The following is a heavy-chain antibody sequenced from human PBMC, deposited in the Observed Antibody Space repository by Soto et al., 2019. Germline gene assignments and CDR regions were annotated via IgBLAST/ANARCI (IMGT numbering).Heavy chain of an antibody. CDR1: GGSLSSGDYY. V-gene: IGHV4-30-4*02. Sequence: PSDTLSLTCTVSGGSLSSGDYYWSWIRQPPGKGLEWIGYIYYSGSTYYNPSLKSRVTISVDTSKNQFSLKLSSVTAADTAVYYCARDHNCISTSCYGPYYYYGMDVWGQGTTVTVSS. D-gene: IGHD2-2*01. J-gene: IGHJ6*02. CDR2: IYYSGST. CDR3: ARDHNCISTSCYGPYYYYGMDV.